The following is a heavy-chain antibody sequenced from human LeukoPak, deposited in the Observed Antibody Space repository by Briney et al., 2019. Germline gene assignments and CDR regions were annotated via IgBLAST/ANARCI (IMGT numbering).Heavy chain of an antibody. D-gene: IGHD1-14*01. V-gene: IGHV3-7*01. CDR1: GYSISSGYY. J-gene: IGHJ6*03. CDR3: ARAGPLYYYYYMDV. CDR2: IKQDGSEK. Sequence: ETLSLTCTVSGYSISSGYYWGWIRQPPGKGLEWVANIKQDGSEKYYVDSVKGRFTISRDNAKNSLYLQMNSLRAEDTAVYYCARAGPLYYYYYMDVWGKGTTVTVSS.